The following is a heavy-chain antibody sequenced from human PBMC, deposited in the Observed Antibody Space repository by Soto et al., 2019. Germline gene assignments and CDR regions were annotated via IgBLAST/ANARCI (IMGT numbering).Heavy chain of an antibody. Sequence: QVQLVQSGAEVKKPGASVKVSCKASGYTFTSYGISWVRQAPGQGLEWMGWINAYNGNTNYAQKLQGRVTMTTDTSTGTAYMAPRSLRSDHTTVYYCARDPVAGTYFDYWGPGALVTVSS. CDR2: INAYNGNT. V-gene: IGHV1-18*01. J-gene: IGHJ4*02. CDR1: GYTFTSYG. CDR3: ARDPVAGTYFDY. D-gene: IGHD6-19*01.